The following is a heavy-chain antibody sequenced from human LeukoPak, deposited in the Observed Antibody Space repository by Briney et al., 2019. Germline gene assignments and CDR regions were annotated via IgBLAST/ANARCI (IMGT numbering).Heavy chain of an antibody. Sequence: GGSLRLSCAASGFIFSNHAMSWVRQAPGKGLEWVSGLIENGATTYYADSVKGRFTISRDNSKNTLYLQINSLRAEDTAVYYCANAPVYSSSWYGFYYWGQGTQVTVSS. D-gene: IGHD6-13*01. CDR2: LIENGATT. J-gene: IGHJ4*02. CDR3: ANAPVYSSSWYGFYY. V-gene: IGHV3-23*01. CDR1: GFIFSNHA.